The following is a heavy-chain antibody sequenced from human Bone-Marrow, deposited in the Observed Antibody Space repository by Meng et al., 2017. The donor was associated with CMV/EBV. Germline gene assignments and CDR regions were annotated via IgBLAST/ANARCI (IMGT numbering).Heavy chain of an antibody. J-gene: IGHJ6*02. CDR3: ARGRVYYDSSGIRYYYYYGMDV. CDR2: IYYSGST. Sequence: SETLSLTCTVSGGSVSSGSYYWSWIRQPPGKGLEWIGYIYYSGSTNYNPSLKSRVTISVDTSKNQFSLKLSSVTAADTAVYYCARGRVYYDSSGIRYYYYYGMDVWGQGTTVTVSS. V-gene: IGHV4-61*01. CDR1: GGSVSSGSYY. D-gene: IGHD3-22*01.